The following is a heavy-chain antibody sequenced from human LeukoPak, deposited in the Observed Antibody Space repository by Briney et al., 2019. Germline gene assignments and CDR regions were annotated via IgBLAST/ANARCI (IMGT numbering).Heavy chain of an antibody. CDR3: ARYSSGWYGPRWFDP. CDR2: IYYSGST. CDR1: GGSFGGYY. V-gene: IGHV4-59*01. J-gene: IGHJ5*02. Sequence: SETLSLTCAVYGGSFGGYYWGWIRQPPGKGLEWIGYIYYSGSTNYNPSLKSRVTISVDTSKNQFSLKLSSVTAADTAVYYCARYSSGWYGPRWFDPWGQGTLVTVSS. D-gene: IGHD6-19*01.